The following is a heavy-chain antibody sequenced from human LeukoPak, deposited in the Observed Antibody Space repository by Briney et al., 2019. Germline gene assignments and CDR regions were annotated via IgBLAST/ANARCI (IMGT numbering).Heavy chain of an antibody. CDR1: GYTFTSYY. D-gene: IGHD4-23*01. J-gene: IGHJ4*02. CDR3: ARDYGGDSAADY. V-gene: IGHV1-2*06. Sequence: ASVKVSCKASGYTFTSYYMHWVRQAPGQGLEWMGRINPDSGGTNYAQKFQDRVTLTRDTSISTAYMELSRLISDDTAVYYCARDYGGDSAADYWGQGTLVTVSS. CDR2: INPDSGGT.